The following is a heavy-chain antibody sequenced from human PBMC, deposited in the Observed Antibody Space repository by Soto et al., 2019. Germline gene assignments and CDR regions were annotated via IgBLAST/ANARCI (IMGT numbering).Heavy chain of an antibody. J-gene: IGHJ4*02. V-gene: IGHV4-59*08. D-gene: IGHD3-9*01. CDR3: ARHSSQYDILTGYSRGPIDY. Sequence: SETLSLTCTVSGGSISSYYWSWIRQPPGKGLEWIGYIYYSGSTNYNPSLKSRVTISVDTSKNQFSLKLSSVTAADTAVYYCARHSSQYDILTGYSRGPIDYWGQGTLVTVSS. CDR2: IYYSGST. CDR1: GGSISSYY.